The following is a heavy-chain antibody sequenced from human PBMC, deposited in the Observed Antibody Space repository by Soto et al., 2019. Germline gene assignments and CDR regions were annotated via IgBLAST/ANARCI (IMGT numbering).Heavy chain of an antibody. Sequence: PGASVKVSCKASGYTFTSYNMHWVRQAPGQGLEWMGIINPSGASTSYTQKLQGRVTMTRDTSTSTVYMELSSLRSEDTAVYYCAREYYFGSGRPTDYYYYGLDVWGQGTTVTVSS. V-gene: IGHV1-46*01. CDR3: AREYYFGSGRPTDYYYYGLDV. D-gene: IGHD3-10*01. CDR2: INPSGAST. J-gene: IGHJ6*02. CDR1: GYTFTSYN.